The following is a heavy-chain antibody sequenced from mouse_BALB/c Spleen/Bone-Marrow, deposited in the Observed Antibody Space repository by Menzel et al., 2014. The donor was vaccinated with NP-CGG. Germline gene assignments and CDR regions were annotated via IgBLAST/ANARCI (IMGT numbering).Heavy chain of an antibody. V-gene: IGHV1-69*02. J-gene: IGHJ3*01. Sequence: QVQLQQSGAELVKPGASVKLSCKASGYTFTSYWMHWVKQRPGQGLEWIGEIDPSDSYTNYNQKFKGKATLTADKSSXTAYMQLSNLTSEDSAVYYCARCRARAMFWFAYWGQGTLVTVSA. CDR3: ARCRARAMFWFAY. CDR2: IDPSDSYT. CDR1: GYTFTSYW. D-gene: IGHD3-1*01.